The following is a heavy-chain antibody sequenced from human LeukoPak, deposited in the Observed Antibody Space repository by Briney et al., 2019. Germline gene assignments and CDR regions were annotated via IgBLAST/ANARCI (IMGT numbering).Heavy chain of an antibody. D-gene: IGHD2-8*01. CDR1: GFPFSSYE. CDR3: ARANGDY. Sequence: GGSLRLSCAASGFPFSSYEMNWVRQAPGKGLEWVSYISGSGTTIHYADSAKGRFTISRDNAKNSLYLQMNSLRAEDTAVYYCARANGDYWGQGTLVTVSS. CDR2: ISGSGTTI. J-gene: IGHJ4*02. V-gene: IGHV3-48*03.